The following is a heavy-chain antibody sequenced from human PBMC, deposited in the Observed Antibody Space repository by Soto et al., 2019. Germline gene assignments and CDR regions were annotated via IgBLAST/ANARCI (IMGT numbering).Heavy chain of an antibody. D-gene: IGHD3-22*01. CDR2: IKQDGSEK. V-gene: IGHV3-7*01. CDR3: ARDHYYYDSSGYYFDY. CDR1: GFTFSSYW. Sequence: GGSLRLSCAASGFTFSSYWMSWVHQAPGKGLEWVANIKQDGSEKYYVDSVKGRFTISRDNAKNSLYLQMNSLRAEDTAVYYCARDHYYYDSSGYYFDYWGQGTLVTVSS. J-gene: IGHJ4*02.